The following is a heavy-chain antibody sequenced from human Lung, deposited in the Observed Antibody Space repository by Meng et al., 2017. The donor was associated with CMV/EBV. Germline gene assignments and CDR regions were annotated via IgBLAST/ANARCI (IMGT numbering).Heavy chain of an antibody. J-gene: IGHJ6*02. CDR3: ARVAAAGRGMDV. CDR1: GFTFSSHW. Sequence: GESLKISCAASGFTFSSHWMTWVRQAPGKGLEWVANINQDGSQKNYVDSVKGRFTISRDNAKNSLFLQMNSLRAEDTAVYYCARVAAAGRGMDVWGRGATVTVSS. D-gene: IGHD6-13*01. CDR2: INQDGSQK. V-gene: IGHV3-7*04.